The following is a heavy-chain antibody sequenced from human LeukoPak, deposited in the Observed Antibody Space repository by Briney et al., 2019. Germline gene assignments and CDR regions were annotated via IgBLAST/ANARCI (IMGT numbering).Heavy chain of an antibody. CDR3: ARDLVTVTKGFDI. J-gene: IGHJ3*02. Sequence: PSETLSLTCAVSDDSFSSHYWTWIRQPPGKGLEWIGYISYIGTTNYNPSLKSRVTLLIDTSKNQFSLKLRSVTAADTAVYYCARDLVTVTKGFDIWGQGTMVSVSS. V-gene: IGHV4-59*11. CDR1: DDSFSSHY. CDR2: ISYIGTT. D-gene: IGHD4-17*01.